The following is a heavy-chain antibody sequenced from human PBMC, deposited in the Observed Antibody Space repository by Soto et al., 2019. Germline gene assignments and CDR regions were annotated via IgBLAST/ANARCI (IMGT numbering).Heavy chain of an antibody. D-gene: IGHD6-13*01. J-gene: IGHJ6*02. V-gene: IGHV3-20*04. Sequence: GGSLRLSCAASGFTFDDYGMSWVRQAPGKGLEWVSGINWNGGSTGYADSVKGRFTISRDNAKNSLYLQMNSLRAEDTALYYCARAPAAGTIDYYYGMDVWGQGTTVTVSS. CDR1: GFTFDDYG. CDR2: INWNGGST. CDR3: ARAPAAGTIDYYYGMDV.